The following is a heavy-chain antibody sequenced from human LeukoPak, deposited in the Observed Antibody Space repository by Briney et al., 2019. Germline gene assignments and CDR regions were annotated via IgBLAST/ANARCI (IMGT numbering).Heavy chain of an antibody. CDR1: GFTFSSYA. J-gene: IGHJ4*02. V-gene: IGHV3-23*01. CDR3: AKFRGSEKTVIDC. D-gene: IGHD3-16*01. CDR2: ISGGGGRT. Sequence: GGSLRLSCAASGFTFSSYAMSWVRQAPGKGLEWVSTISGGGGRTWYADSVKGRFTISRDNSKNTVDVQLNSLRAEGTAVYYCAKFRGSEKTVIDCWGQGTLVTVSS.